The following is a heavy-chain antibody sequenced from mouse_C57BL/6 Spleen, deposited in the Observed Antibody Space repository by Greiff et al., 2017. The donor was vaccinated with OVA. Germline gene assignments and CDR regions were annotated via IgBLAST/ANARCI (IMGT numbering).Heavy chain of an antibody. CDR3: GIEGYYGGYFDY. V-gene: IGHV5-17*01. J-gene: IGHJ2*01. D-gene: IGHD2-3*01. CDR1: GFTFSDYG. CDR2: ISSGSSTI. Sequence: EVKLVESGGGLVKPGGSLKLSCAASGFTFSDYGMHWVRQAPEKGLEWVAYISSGSSTIYYADTVKGRFTLSRDNAKNTLFLQMTSLRSEDTAMYYCGIEGYYGGYFDYWGQGTTLTVSS.